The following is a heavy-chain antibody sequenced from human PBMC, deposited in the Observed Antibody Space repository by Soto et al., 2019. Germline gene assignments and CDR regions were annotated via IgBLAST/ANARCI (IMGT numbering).Heavy chain of an antibody. V-gene: IGHV3-73*02. CDR1: GFTFSGSA. J-gene: IGHJ4*02. Sequence: EVQLVESGGGLVQPGVSLKLSCAASGFTFSGSAMHWVSQASEKGLEWVGRIRSKANSYATTYAASVQGRFTISRDDSKNTAYLQMNSLKAEDTAVYYCTSSTWGDDQLFDSWGQGTLVTVSS. CDR2: IRSKANSYAT. CDR3: TSSTWGDDQLFDS. D-gene: IGHD3-16*01.